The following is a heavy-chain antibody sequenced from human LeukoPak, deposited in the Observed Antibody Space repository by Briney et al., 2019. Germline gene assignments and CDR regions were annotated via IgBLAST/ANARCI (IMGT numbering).Heavy chain of an antibody. CDR2: ISAYNGNT. CDR1: GYTFTSYG. V-gene: IGHV1-18*01. Sequence: ASVKVSCKASGYTFTSYGISWVRQAPGQGLEWMGWISAYNGNTNYAQKLQGRVTMTTDTSTSTAYMELRSLRSDDTAVYYCARDFPDSSGYYPSLIETHDYWGQGTLVTVSS. J-gene: IGHJ4*02. D-gene: IGHD3-22*01. CDR3: ARDFPDSSGYYPSLIETHDY.